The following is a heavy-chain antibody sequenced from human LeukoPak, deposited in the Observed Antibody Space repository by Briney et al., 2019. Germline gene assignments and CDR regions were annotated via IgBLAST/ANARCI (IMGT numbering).Heavy chain of an antibody. D-gene: IGHD3-9*01. V-gene: IGHV1-46*01. CDR3: ARARGYTIFTALIDP. J-gene: IGHJ5*02. Sequence: ASVKVSCKASGYTFTSYYMHWVRQAPGQGLEWMGIINPSGGSTSYAQKFQGRVTMTRDTSTSTVYMELSSLRSEDTAVYYCARARGYTIFTALIDPWDQGTLVTVSS. CDR1: GYTFTSYY. CDR2: INPSGGST.